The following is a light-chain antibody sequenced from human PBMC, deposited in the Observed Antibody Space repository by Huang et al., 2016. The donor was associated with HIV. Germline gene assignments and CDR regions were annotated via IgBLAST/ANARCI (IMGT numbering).Light chain of an antibody. CDR2: RAY. CDR3: QQYSTYLFT. J-gene: IGKJ2*01. V-gene: IGKV1-5*03. CDR1: QTVHAW. Sequence: DIQMTQSPSTLSASVGDRVTITCRASQTVHAWLAWYQPKPGKPPNLLIYRAYSLQPCVPSRFTGSGSGTEFTLAIASLQPDDLGTYYCQQYSTYLFTFGQRTKLEIK.